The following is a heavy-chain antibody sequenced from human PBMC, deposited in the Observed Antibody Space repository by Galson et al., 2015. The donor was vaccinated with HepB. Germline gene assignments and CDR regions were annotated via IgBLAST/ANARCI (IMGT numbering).Heavy chain of an antibody. D-gene: IGHD6-19*01. Sequence: SVKVSCKASGYTFTSYAMHWVRQAPGQRLEWMGWINAGNGNTKYSQKFQGRVTITRDTSASTAYMELSSLRSEDTAVYYCATLQLYSSGSRNWGQGTLVTVSS. CDR2: INAGNGNT. CDR3: ATLQLYSSGSRN. J-gene: IGHJ4*02. CDR1: GYTFTSYA. V-gene: IGHV1-3*01.